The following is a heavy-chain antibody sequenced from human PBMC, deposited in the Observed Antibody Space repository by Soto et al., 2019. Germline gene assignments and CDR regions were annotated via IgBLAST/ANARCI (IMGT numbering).Heavy chain of an antibody. J-gene: IGHJ4*02. CDR1: GFTFNNYA. V-gene: IGHV3-23*01. CDR2: IGTGGDT. CDR3: AKNYYFDN. Sequence: GGSLRLSCAASGFTFNNYAMNWGRQAPGKGLEWVSSIGTGGDTNYADSVKGRFTISRDNSRDTLYLQMNSLRAEDTALYYCAKNYYFDNWGQGTLVTVSS.